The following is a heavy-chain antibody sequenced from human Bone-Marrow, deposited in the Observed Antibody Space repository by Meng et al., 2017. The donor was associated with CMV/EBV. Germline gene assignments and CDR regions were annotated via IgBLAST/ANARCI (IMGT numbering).Heavy chain of an antibody. J-gene: IGHJ4*02. Sequence: SETLSLTCTVSGDSISSSGYYWGWIRQPPGKGLEWIGYIYHSGSTNYNPSLKSRVTISVDTSKNQFSLKLSSVTAADTAVYYCARTGTGNSIWGYYFDYWGQGTLVTVSS. CDR2: IYHSGST. CDR3: ARTGTGNSIWGYYFDY. V-gene: IGHV4-61*05. CDR1: GDSISSSGYY. D-gene: IGHD4-23*01.